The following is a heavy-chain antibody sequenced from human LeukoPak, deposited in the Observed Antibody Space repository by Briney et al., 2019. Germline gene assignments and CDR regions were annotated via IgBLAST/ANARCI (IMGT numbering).Heavy chain of an antibody. D-gene: IGHD4-17*01. Sequence: GGSLRLSCAASGFTFSSYSMNWVRQAPGKGLEWVSSISSSSSYVYYADSVKGRFTISRDNAKNSLYLQMNSLRAEDTAVYYCARVVGEMTTVIHDAFDIWGQGTMVTVSS. CDR2: ISSSSSYV. CDR1: GFTFSSYS. V-gene: IGHV3-21*01. CDR3: ARVVGEMTTVIHDAFDI. J-gene: IGHJ3*02.